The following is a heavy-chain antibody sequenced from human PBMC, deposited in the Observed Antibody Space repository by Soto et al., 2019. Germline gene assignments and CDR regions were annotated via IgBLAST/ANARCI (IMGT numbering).Heavy chain of an antibody. J-gene: IGHJ4*02. CDR2: IYTSGST. Sequence: QVQLQESGPGLVKPSETLSLTCTVSGGSISSHYWSWIRQPAGKGLEWIGRIYTSGSTNYNPSLKSRVTMSVDTYKNQCSLKLSSVIAADTAVYYCARFLKLAQWDYWGQGTLVTVSS. CDR1: GGSISSHY. V-gene: IGHV4-4*07. CDR3: ARFLKLAQWDY. D-gene: IGHD6-6*01.